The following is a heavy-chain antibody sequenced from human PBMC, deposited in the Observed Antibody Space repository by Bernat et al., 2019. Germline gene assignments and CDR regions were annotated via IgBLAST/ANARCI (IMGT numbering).Heavy chain of an antibody. CDR1: GFTLSGYF. CDR2: ISSSGYTI. D-gene: IGHD3-10*01. CDR3: AKDPNYYGSGDNFLDY. V-gene: IGHV3-11*04. J-gene: IGHJ4*02. Sequence: QVQLVESGGGSVKPGGSLRLSCAASGFTLSGYFMSWIRRAPGKGLEWVSYISSSGYTIYYADSVKGRFTISRDNTKNSIYLQMNSLRAEDTAVYYCAKDPNYYGSGDNFLDYWGQGTLVTVSS.